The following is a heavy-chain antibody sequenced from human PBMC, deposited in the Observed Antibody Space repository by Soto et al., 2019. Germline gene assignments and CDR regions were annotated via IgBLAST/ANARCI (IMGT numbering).Heavy chain of an antibody. D-gene: IGHD3-3*01. CDR2: MNPNSGNT. CDR3: ARGSRITIFGVVIPCYFDY. CDR1: GYTFTSYD. Sequence: QVQLVQSGAEVKKPGASVKVSCKASGYTFTSYDINWVRQATGQGLEWMGWMNPNSGNTGYAQKFQGRVTMTRNTSISTAYMELSSLRSEDTGVYYCARGSRITIFGVVIPCYFDYWGQGTLVTVSS. V-gene: IGHV1-8*01. J-gene: IGHJ4*02.